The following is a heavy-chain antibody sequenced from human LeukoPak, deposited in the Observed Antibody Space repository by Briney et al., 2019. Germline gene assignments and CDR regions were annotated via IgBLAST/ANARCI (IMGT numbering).Heavy chain of an antibody. Sequence: PGGSLRLSCAASGFTFSDYYMSWIRQAPGKGLEWVSAISGRAGSTYYADSVKGRFTISRDNSKNTLFLQMNSLRAEDTAVYYCAKDSYYDYVWGSYRYTNQFDYWGQGTLVTVSS. J-gene: IGHJ4*02. D-gene: IGHD3-16*02. V-gene: IGHV3-23*01. CDR1: GFTFSDYY. CDR3: AKDSYYDYVWGSYRYTNQFDY. CDR2: ISGRAGST.